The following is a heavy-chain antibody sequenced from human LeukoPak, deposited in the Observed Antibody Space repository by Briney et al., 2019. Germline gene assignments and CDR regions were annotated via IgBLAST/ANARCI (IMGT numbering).Heavy chain of an antibody. Sequence: SETLSLTCTVSGDSISGNYWTWIRQPPGKGLEWIGYIHYSGSTNYNPSLKSRVTISVDTSKNQFSLKLSSVTAADTAVYYCARLPVYCIGGSCYYFDFWGQGTLVAVSS. D-gene: IGHD2-15*01. J-gene: IGHJ4*02. V-gene: IGHV4-59*01. CDR3: ARLPVYCIGGSCYYFDF. CDR2: IHYSGST. CDR1: GDSISGNY.